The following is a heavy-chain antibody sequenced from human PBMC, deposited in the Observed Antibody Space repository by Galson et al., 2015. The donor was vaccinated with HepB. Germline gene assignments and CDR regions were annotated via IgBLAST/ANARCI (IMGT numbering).Heavy chain of an antibody. V-gene: IGHV1-3*01. Sequence: SVKVSCKASGYTFTSYAMHWVRQAPGQRLEWMGWINAGNGNTKYSQKFQGRVTITRDTSASTAYMELSSLRSEDTAVYYCARAHGDYVGYYFDYWGQGTLVTVSS. CDR3: ARAHGDYVGYYFDY. J-gene: IGHJ4*02. CDR2: INAGNGNT. D-gene: IGHD4-17*01. CDR1: GYTFTSYA.